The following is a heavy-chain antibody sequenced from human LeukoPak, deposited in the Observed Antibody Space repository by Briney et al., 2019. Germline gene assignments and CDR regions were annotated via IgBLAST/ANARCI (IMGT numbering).Heavy chain of an antibody. D-gene: IGHD1-1*01. Sequence: ASVKVSCKASGYSFTNNDINWVRQASGQGLEWMGWMNCYSGSTGYAKKFQGRVTFTRNTSISTSYMELSSLRSEDTAVYYCARGLRARTDFYYYMDVWGKGTTVIVSS. J-gene: IGHJ6*03. CDR1: GYSFTNND. CDR2: MNCYSGST. V-gene: IGHV1-8*03. CDR3: ARGLRARTDFYYYMDV.